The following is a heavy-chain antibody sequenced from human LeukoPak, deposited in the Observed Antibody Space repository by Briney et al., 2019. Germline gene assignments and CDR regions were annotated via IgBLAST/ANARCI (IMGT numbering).Heavy chain of an antibody. CDR3: ARVQGSGWSYDAFDI. J-gene: IGHJ3*02. V-gene: IGHV1-2*02. CDR2: INPNSGGT. D-gene: IGHD6-19*01. Sequence: ASVKLSCKASGYTFNDYYMHWVRQAPGQGLEWMGWINPNSGGTKFAQKFQGRVTMTRDTSISTAYMELSRLRSDDTAVYYCARVQGSGWSYDAFDIWGQGTMVTVSS. CDR1: GYTFNDYY.